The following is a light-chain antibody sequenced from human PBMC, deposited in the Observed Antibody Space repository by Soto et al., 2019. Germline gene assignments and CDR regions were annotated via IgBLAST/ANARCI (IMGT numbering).Light chain of an antibody. CDR3: QQYYGIPYT. Sequence: DIVMTQSPDSLAVSLGERATINCKSSQSVLYSSNNKNYLAWFQQKPGQPPKLLIYWASTRESGVPDRFSGSGSGTDFTLTISGLQAEDVAVYYCQQYYGIPYTFGQGTKLEIK. CDR2: WAS. J-gene: IGKJ2*01. V-gene: IGKV4-1*01. CDR1: QSVLYSSNNKNY.